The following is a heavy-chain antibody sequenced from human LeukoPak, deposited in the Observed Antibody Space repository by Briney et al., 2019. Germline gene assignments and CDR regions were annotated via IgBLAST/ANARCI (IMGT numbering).Heavy chain of an antibody. D-gene: IGHD3-16*01. CDR2: ISGSGDTT. V-gene: IGHV3-23*01. CDR1: GFTFGIFSKFG. J-gene: IGHJ4*02. Sequence: PGPSLRLSCAGSGFTFGIFSKFGMSWVRQAPGKGLEWARVISGSGDTTYYADSVRGRFTISRDNSKDTLYLQMNSLRAEDTAVYYCASGRITGWYYFDNWGQGTLVTVSS. CDR3: ASGRITGWYYFDN.